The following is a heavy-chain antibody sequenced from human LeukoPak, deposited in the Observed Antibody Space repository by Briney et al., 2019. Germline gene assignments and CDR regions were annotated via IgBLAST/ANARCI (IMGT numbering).Heavy chain of an antibody. J-gene: IGHJ4*02. V-gene: IGHV5-51*01. CDR3: ARQHYYGSGSYYFDY. D-gene: IGHD3-10*01. Sequence: GESLKISCKGSGYSFTSYWIGWVRQMPGKGLEWMGIIYPGDSDTRYSPSFQGQVTISADKSISTAYLQWSSLKASDTAMYYCARQHYYGSGSYYFDYWGQGTLVTVSS. CDR2: IYPGDSDT. CDR1: GYSFTSYW.